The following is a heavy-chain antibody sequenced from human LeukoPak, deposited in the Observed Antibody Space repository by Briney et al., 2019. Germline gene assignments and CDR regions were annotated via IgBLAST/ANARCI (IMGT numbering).Heavy chain of an antibody. CDR1: AFTFSTYA. CDR3: AKDEGYCSTRSSRFPGDY. J-gene: IGHJ4*02. CDR2: ISGSGSSA. Sequence: PGGSLRLSCAASAFTFSTYAMSWVRQAPGKGLEWVSSISGSGSSAYYADSVKGRFTISRDNSKNTMYLQMNSLRADDTAVYYCAKDEGYCSTRSSRFPGDYWGQGTLVTVSS. V-gene: IGHV3-23*01. D-gene: IGHD2-2*01.